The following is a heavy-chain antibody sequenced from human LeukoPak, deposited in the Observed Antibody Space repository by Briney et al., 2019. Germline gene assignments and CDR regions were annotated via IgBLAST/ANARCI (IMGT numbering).Heavy chain of an antibody. CDR2: ISYDGRNK. CDR3: AKGPLRGTAAAIDY. D-gene: IGHD2-2*01. J-gene: IGHJ4*02. Sequence: GGSLRLSCAASGFTFNNYGMHWVRQAPGKGLEGVEVISYDGRNKHYPDSVKGRFTISRDISTDTLWLQMDSLRTEDTAVYYCAKGPLRGTAAAIDYWGQGTLVTVSS. V-gene: IGHV3-30*18. CDR1: GFTFNNYG.